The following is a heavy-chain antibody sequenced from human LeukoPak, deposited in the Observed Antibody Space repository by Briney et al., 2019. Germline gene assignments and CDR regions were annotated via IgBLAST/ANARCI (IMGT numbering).Heavy chain of an antibody. CDR1: RYAYRICW. D-gene: IGHD2-21*01. J-gene: IGHJ4*02. Sequence: GRSPRLLYASWRYAYRICWMLGVRQGPGKGLVWVSRINNDGTNINYADSVKGRFTISRDNAKNTLYLQLNSLRAEDTAVYYCARTDWYHNDQWGQGTLVTVSS. CDR2: INNDGTNI. CDR3: ARTDWYHNDQ. V-gene: IGHV3-74*01.